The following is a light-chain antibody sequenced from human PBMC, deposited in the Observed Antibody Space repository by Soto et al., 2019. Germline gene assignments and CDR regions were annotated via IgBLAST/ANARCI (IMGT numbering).Light chain of an antibody. J-gene: IGKJ1*01. V-gene: IGKV3-20*01. Sequence: EVMLTQSPGTLSLSPGERATLSCRASQSIFSNYLAWYQQKSGQAPRLLIYGASNKATGIPDRFSGSGSGTDVTLTISRLEPEDFAVYYCHQYGTSPRTFGQGTKVEFK. CDR2: GAS. CDR1: QSIFSNY. CDR3: HQYGTSPRT.